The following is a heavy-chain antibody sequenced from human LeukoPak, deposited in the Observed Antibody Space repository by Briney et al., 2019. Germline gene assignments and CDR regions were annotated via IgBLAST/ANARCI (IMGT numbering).Heavy chain of an antibody. CDR2: INAGNGNT. Sequence: ASVKVSCKASGYTFTNYAMDWVRQAPGQRLEWMGWINAGNGNTKYSQKFQGRVTITRDTSASTAHMELSSLRSEDTAVYYCARGHYYDSSNYWNPRTDHWGQGTLVTVSS. J-gene: IGHJ4*02. CDR3: ARGHYYDSSNYWNPRTDH. CDR1: GYTFTNYA. V-gene: IGHV1-3*01. D-gene: IGHD3-22*01.